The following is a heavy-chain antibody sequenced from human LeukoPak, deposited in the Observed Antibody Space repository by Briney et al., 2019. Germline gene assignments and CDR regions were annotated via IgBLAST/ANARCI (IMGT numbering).Heavy chain of an antibody. V-gene: IGHV4-34*01. D-gene: IGHD5-12*01. J-gene: IGHJ4*02. CDR2: INHSGST. Sequence: PSETLSLTCAVYGGSFSGYYWSWIRQPPGEGLEWIGEINHSGSTNYNPSLKSRVTISVDTSKNQFSLKLSSVTAADTAVYYCARLRAKLDFDYWGQGTLVTVSS. CDR1: GGSFSGYY. CDR3: ARLRAKLDFDY.